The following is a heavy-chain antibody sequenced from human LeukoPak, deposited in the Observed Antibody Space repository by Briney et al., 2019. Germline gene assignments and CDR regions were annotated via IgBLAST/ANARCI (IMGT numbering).Heavy chain of an antibody. Sequence: SETLSLTCTVSGGSISSYYWSWIRQPAGKGLEWIGRIYTSGSTNYNPSLKSRVTISVDTSKSQFSLKLTSVTAADTAMYYCARHSYDSSTYLHFDYWGQGSLVTVSS. V-gene: IGHV4-4*07. CDR1: GGSISSYY. CDR2: IYTSGST. J-gene: IGHJ4*02. D-gene: IGHD3-22*01. CDR3: ARHSYDSSTYLHFDY.